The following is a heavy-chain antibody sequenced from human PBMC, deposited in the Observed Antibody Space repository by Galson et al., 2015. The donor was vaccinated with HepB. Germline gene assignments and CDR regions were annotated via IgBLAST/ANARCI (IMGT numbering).Heavy chain of an antibody. V-gene: IGHV1-2*06. CDR2: INPNSGET. CDR1: GYTFTGYY. D-gene: IGHD7-27*01. J-gene: IGHJ3*01. Sequence: SVKVSCKASGYTFTGYYMHWVRQAPGHGLEWMGRINPNSGETNYAQKFQGRVTMTRDASISTAYMELSRLRSDDTAVYFCAPAGAGDSFHVWGQGTMVTVSS. CDR3: APAGAGDSFHV.